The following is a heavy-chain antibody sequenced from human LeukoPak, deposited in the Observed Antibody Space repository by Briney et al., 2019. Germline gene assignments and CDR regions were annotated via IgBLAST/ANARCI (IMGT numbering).Heavy chain of an antibody. CDR1: GITFSDYY. J-gene: IGHJ4*02. Sequence: PGGSLRLSCAASGITFSDYYMSWIRQAPGKGLEWVSYISSSSSYTNYADSVKGRFTISRDNAKNSLYLQMNSLRAEDTAVYYCARMVWNYVVFDYWGQGTLVTVSS. CDR3: ARMVWNYVVFDY. CDR2: ISSSSSYT. D-gene: IGHD1-7*01. V-gene: IGHV3-11*06.